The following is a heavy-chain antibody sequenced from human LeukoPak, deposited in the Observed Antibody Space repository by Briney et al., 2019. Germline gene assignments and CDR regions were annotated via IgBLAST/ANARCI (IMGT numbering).Heavy chain of an antibody. J-gene: IGHJ4*02. V-gene: IGHV4-4*07. Sequence: PSETLSLTCTVSGGSISSYYWSWIRQPAGKGLEWIGRIYTSGSTNYNPSLKSRVTMSVDTSKNQFSLKLSSVTAADTAVYYCARHSPYGSGSYLSYWGQGTLVTVSS. CDR3: ARHSPYGSGSYLSY. CDR1: GGSISSYY. D-gene: IGHD3-10*01. CDR2: IYTSGST.